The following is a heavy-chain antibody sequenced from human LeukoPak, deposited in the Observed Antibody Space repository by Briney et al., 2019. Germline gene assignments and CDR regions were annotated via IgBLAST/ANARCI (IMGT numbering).Heavy chain of an antibody. CDR1: GFTVSSNY. CDR3: ARDRLYDILTA. V-gene: IGHV3-66*01. CDR2: IYSGGST. D-gene: IGHD3-9*01. J-gene: IGHJ5*02. Sequence: GGSLRLSCAASGFTVSSNYMTWVRQAPGKGLEWVSVIYSGGSTYYADSVKGRFTISRDNLKNTLYLQMNSLRAEDTAVYYCARDRLYDILTAWGQGTLVTVSS.